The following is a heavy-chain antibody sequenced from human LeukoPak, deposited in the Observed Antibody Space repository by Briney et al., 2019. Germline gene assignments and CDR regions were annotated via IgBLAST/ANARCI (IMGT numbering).Heavy chain of an antibody. CDR1: GFTFSSYA. J-gene: IGHJ4*02. V-gene: IGHV4-59*01. CDR2: VYYSGST. Sequence: GSLRLSCAASGFTFSSYAMSWVRQAPGKGLEGIGYVYYSGSTRYNASLKSRVTISEDTSKKQISLRLSSVTAADTAVYYCARSKGRNPFDYWGQGVLVTVSS. CDR3: ARSKGRNPFDY.